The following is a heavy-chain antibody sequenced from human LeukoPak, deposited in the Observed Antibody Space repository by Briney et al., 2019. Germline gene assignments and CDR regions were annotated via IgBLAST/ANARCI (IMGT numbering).Heavy chain of an antibody. J-gene: IGHJ4*02. CDR2: ILSDGSK. CDR1: GFTFKSHA. V-gene: IGHV3-30*04. Sequence: GGSLRLSCAASGFTFKSHAMHWVRQAPGKGLEWVAVILSDGSKYYADSVKGRFTISRDNSKDTLYLQMNSLRAEDTAVYYCARGGRYDYGGNWDYWGQGTLVTVSS. D-gene: IGHD4-17*01. CDR3: ARGGRYDYGGNWDY.